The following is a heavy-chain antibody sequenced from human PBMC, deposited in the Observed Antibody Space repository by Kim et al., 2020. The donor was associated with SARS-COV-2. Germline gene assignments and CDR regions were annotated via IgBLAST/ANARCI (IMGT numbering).Heavy chain of an antibody. Sequence: GGSLRLSCAASGFTFDDYAMHWVRQAPGKGLEWVSLISGDGGSTYYADSVKGRFTISRDNSKNSLYLQMNSLRTEDTALYYCAKDIGEEGGDSEGYFDYWGQGTLVTVSS. CDR2: ISGDGGST. J-gene: IGHJ4*02. V-gene: IGHV3-43*02. D-gene: IGHD2-21*02. CDR3: AKDIGEEGGDSEGYFDY. CDR1: GFTFDDYA.